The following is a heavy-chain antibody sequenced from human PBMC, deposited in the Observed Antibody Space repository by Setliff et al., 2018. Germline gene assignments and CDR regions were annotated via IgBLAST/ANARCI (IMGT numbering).Heavy chain of an antibody. CDR3: ARSCSGGSCIPSDYMAV. Sequence: PGGSLRLSCAASGFSFSAYGMHWVRQAPGKGLEWVAVIWYDGSTKYYADSVKGRFTISRDNSKNTLYLQMNSLRAEDTAVYYCARSCSGGSCIPSDYMAVWGKGTTVTSP. CDR2: IWYDGSTK. J-gene: IGHJ6*03. D-gene: IGHD2-15*01. V-gene: IGHV3-33*01. CDR1: GFSFSAYG.